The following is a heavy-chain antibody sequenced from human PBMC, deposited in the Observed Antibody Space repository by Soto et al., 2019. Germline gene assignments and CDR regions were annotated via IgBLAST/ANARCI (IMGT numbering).Heavy chain of an antibody. CDR3: ARDPLWFGELSGWFDP. J-gene: IGHJ5*02. V-gene: IGHV1-69*12. D-gene: IGHD3-10*01. CDR1: GGTFSSYA. CDR2: IIPIFGTA. Sequence: QVQLVQSGAEVKKPGSSVKVSCKASGGTFSSYAISWVRQAPGQGLXXMGGIIPIFGTANYAQKFQGRVTITADESTSTAYMELSSLRSEDTAVYYCARDPLWFGELSGWFDPWGQGTLVTVSS.